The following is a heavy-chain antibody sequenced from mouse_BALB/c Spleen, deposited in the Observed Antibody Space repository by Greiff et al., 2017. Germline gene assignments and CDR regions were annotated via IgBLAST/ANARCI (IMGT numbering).Heavy chain of an antibody. CDR2: ISDGGSYT. D-gene: IGHD2-4*01. Sequence: VQLKESGGGLVKPGGSLKLSCAASGFTFSDYYMYWVRQTPEKRLEWVATISDGGSYTYYPDSVKGRFTISRDNAKNNLYLQMSSLKSEDTAMYYCAREDYDYDEAYWGQGTLVTVSA. CDR3: AREDYDYDEAY. V-gene: IGHV5-4*02. J-gene: IGHJ3*01. CDR1: GFTFSDYY.